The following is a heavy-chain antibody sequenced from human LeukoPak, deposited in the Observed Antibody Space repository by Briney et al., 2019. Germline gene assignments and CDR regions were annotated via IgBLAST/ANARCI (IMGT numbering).Heavy chain of an antibody. Sequence: PGGSLRLSCAASGFTFSSYAMHWVRQAPGKGLEYVSAISSNGGSTYYANSVKGRFTISRDNSKNTLYLQMGSLRAEDMAVYYCARQDCSGGSCYYYYYGMDVWGQGTTVTVSS. CDR2: ISSNGGST. D-gene: IGHD2-15*01. V-gene: IGHV3-64*01. CDR1: GFTFSSYA. CDR3: ARQDCSGGSCYYYYYGMDV. J-gene: IGHJ6*02.